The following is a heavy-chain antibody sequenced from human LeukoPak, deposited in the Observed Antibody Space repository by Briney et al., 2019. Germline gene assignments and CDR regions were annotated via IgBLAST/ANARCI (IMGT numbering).Heavy chain of an antibody. Sequence: GRSLRLSCAASGFTFNSYGIHWVRQAPGKGLEWVAFIWYDGSNKYYADSVKGRFTISRDNSKNTLYLQMNSLRAEDTAVYYCARARTTRGFDYWGQGALVTVSS. CDR1: GFTFNSYG. D-gene: IGHD4-17*01. V-gene: IGHV3-33*01. CDR2: IWYDGSNK. J-gene: IGHJ4*02. CDR3: ARARTTRGFDY.